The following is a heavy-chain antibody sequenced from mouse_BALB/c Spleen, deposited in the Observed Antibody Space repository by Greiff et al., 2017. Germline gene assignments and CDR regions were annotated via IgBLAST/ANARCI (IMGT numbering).Heavy chain of an antibody. CDR2: IYPGNSDT. V-gene: IGHV1-5*01. D-gene: IGHD2-14*01. CDR1: GYSFTSYW. J-gene: IGHJ4*01. CDR3: TRYRYDGGAYYAMDY. Sequence: VQLQQSGTVLARPGASVKMSCKASGYSFTSYWMHWVKQRPGQGLEWIGAIYPGNSDTSYNQKFKGKAKLTAVTSASTAYMELSSLTNEDSAVYYCTRYRYDGGAYYAMDYWGQGTSVTVSS.